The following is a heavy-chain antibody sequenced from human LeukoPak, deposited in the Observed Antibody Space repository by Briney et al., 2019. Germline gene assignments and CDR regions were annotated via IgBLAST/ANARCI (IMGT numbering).Heavy chain of an antibody. CDR2: ISGSGGST. CDR1: GFTFSSYA. CDR3: AKDPTYYDFWSGYFYYFDY. D-gene: IGHD3-3*01. Sequence: PGGSLRPSCAASGFTFSSYAMSWVRQAPGKGLEWVSAISGSGGSTYYADSVKGRFTISRDNSKNTLYLQMNSLRAEDTAVYYCAKDPTYYDFWSGYFYYFDYWGQGTLVTVSS. J-gene: IGHJ4*02. V-gene: IGHV3-23*01.